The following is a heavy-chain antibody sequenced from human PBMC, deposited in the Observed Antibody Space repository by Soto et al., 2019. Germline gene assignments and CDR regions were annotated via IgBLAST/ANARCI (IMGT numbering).Heavy chain of an antibody. D-gene: IGHD2-21*01. CDR1: GFYFRNYA. J-gene: IGHJ6*02. CDR2: ISGSGGGT. CDR3: AKDVCSQRYYYYHMDV. Sequence: GGSLRLSCAASGFYFRNYAMTWVRQAPGKGLEWVSGISGSGGGTYYADSVKGLFTISRDNSKNTLYLQMNSLRAEDTAVYYCAKDVCSQRYYYYHMDVWGQGTTVTVSS. V-gene: IGHV3-23*01.